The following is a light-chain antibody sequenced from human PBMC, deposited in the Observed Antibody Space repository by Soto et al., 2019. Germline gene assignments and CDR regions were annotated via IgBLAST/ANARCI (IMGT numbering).Light chain of an antibody. V-gene: IGKV3-11*01. J-gene: IGKJ2*01. Sequence: EIVLTQSPATLSLSPGERATLSCRASQSVSSYLAWYQQKPGQAPRLLIYDASNRATGIPARFSGSGSGTDSTPTISSLEPEDFAVYSCQQRSNWPPYTFGQGTKLEIK. CDR2: DAS. CDR1: QSVSSY. CDR3: QQRSNWPPYT.